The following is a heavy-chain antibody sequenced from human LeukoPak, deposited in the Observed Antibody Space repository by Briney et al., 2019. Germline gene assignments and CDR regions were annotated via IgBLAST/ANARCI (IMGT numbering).Heavy chain of an antibody. J-gene: IGHJ3*02. CDR3: AREGPRNYFDSSGPGPFDI. Sequence: ASVKVSCKASGYTFTSYYMHWVRQAPGQGLEWMGVINPSDRSTSYAQKFQGRATMTRDTSTSTVYMELSSLRSEDTAVYYCAREGPRNYFDSSGPGPFDIWGQGTMVTVSS. CDR1: GYTFTSYY. V-gene: IGHV1-46*01. CDR2: INPSDRST. D-gene: IGHD3-22*01.